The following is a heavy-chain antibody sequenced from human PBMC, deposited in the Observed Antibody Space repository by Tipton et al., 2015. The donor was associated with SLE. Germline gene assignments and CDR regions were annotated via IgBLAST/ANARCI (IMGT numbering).Heavy chain of an antibody. V-gene: IGHV4-34*01. CDR2: INHSGST. D-gene: IGHD3-3*01. J-gene: IGHJ4*02. CDR3: AIDYDWWSGYLGY. Sequence: TLSLTCAVYGGSFSGYYWSWIRQPPGKGLEWIGEINHSGSTNYNPSLKSRVTISVDTSKNQFSLKLSSVTAADTAVYYCAIDYDWWSGYLGYWVQGTLVTVSS. CDR1: GGSFSGYY.